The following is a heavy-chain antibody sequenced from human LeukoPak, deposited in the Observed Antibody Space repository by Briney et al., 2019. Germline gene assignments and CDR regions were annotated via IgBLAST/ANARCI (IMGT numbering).Heavy chain of an antibody. D-gene: IGHD2-2*02. J-gene: IGHJ6*02. Sequence: SVKVSCKASGGTFSSYAISWVRQAPGQGLEWMGGIIPIFGTANYAQKFQGRVTITTDESTSTAYMELSSLRSEDTAVYYCARDFPRYCSSTSCYIYPSYYSMDVWGQGTTVTVSS. CDR1: GGTFSSYA. CDR2: IIPIFGTA. CDR3: ARDFPRYCSSTSCYIYPSYYSMDV. V-gene: IGHV1-69*05.